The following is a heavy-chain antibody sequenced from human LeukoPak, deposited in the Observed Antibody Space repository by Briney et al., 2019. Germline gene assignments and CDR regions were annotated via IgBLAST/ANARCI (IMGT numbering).Heavy chain of an antibody. CDR3: ARASNTLYGGQFFDS. CDR1: GGTFSSYA. J-gene: IGHJ4*02. V-gene: IGHV1-69*04. CDR2: IIPILGIA. Sequence: ASVKVSCKASGGTFSSYAISWVRQAPGQGLEWMGRIIPILGIANYAQKFQGRVTITADKSTSTAYMELSSLRSDDTAVYYCARASNTLYGGQFFDSWGQGTLVAVSS. D-gene: IGHD2-15*01.